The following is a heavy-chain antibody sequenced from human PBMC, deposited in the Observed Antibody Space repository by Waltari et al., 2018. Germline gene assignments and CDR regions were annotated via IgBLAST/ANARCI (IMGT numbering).Heavy chain of an antibody. CDR2: ISGSGCST. V-gene: IGHV3-23*01. J-gene: IGHJ4*02. D-gene: IGHD4-17*01. CDR1: GFTFSSYA. CDR3: AKDGGVYGDSYFDY. Sequence: EVQLLESGGGLVQPGGSLRLSCAASGFTFSSYAMSWVRQAPGKGLEWVSAISGSGCSTYYADSVKSRFTSSRDNSKNTLYLQMNSLRAEDTAVYYCAKDGGVYGDSYFDYWGQGTLVTVSS.